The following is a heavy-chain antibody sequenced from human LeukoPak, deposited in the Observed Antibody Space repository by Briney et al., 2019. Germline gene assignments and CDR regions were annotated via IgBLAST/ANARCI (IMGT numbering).Heavy chain of an antibody. CDR3: ARDGGGSCYDY. J-gene: IGHJ4*02. Sequence: SVKVSCKASGGTFSSYAISWVRQAPGQGLEWMGGIIPIFGTANYAQKFQGRVTMTRDMSTSTVYMELSSLRSEDTAVYYCARDGGGSCYDYWGQGTLVTVSS. CDR2: IIPIFGTA. V-gene: IGHV1-69*05. D-gene: IGHD2-15*01. CDR1: GGTFSSYA.